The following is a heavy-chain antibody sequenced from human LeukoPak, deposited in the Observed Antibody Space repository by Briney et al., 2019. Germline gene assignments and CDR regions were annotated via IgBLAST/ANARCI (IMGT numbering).Heavy chain of an antibody. CDR2: FDPEDGET. J-gene: IGHJ4*02. D-gene: IGHD6-19*01. CDR3: ATEPPGVAGVDFDY. CDR1: GGTFSSYA. V-gene: IGHV1-24*01. Sequence: GASVKVSCKAPGGTFSSYAISWVRQAPGKGLEWMGGFDPEDGETIYAQKFQGRVTMTEDTSTDTAYMELSSLRSEDTAVYYCATEPPGVAGVDFDYWGQGTLVTVSS.